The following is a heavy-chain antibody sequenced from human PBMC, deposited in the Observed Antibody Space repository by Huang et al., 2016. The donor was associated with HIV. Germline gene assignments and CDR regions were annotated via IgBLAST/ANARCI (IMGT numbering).Heavy chain of an antibody. CDR1: GYTFTRYY. Sequence: QVQLVQSGAEVKKAGASVKVSCKAFGYTFTRYYMHWVRQATGQGLEWMAIINPSVGSTSYAQEFQGRVTMTRDTSTRTVYMELSSLRSEDTAVYYCARGPGGAAAGYYFDYWGQGTLVTVSS. J-gene: IGHJ4*02. CDR3: ARGPGGAAAGYYFDY. V-gene: IGHV1-46*03. D-gene: IGHD6-13*01. CDR2: INPSVGST.